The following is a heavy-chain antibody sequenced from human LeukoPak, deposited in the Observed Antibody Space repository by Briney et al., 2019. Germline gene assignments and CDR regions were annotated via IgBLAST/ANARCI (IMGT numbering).Heavy chain of an antibody. CDR3: AREWELPRGRVGACDI. CDR2: ISSSGST. Sequence: SETLSLTCTVSGDSISSGDYYWSWIRQPAGKGLEWIGRISSSGSTNYNPSRKSRVTISVDTSKTQFSLKLSSVTAADTAAYYCAREWELPRGRVGACDIWGQGTMVTVSS. D-gene: IGHD1-26*01. J-gene: IGHJ3*02. CDR1: GDSISSGDYY. V-gene: IGHV4-61*02.